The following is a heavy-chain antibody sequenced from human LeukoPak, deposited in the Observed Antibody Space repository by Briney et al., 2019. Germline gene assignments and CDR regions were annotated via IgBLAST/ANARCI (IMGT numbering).Heavy chain of an antibody. D-gene: IGHD2-2*01. V-gene: IGHV1-69*05. J-gene: IGHJ3*02. CDR3: ARGFRLGYCSSTSCGDAFDI. CDR2: IIPILGTA. Sequence: SVKVSCKASGYTFTSYGISWVRQAPGQGLEWMGGIIPILGTANYAQKFQGRVTITTDESTSTAYMELSSLRSEDTAVYYCARGFRLGYCSSTSCGDAFDIWGQGTMVTVSS. CDR1: GYTFTSYG.